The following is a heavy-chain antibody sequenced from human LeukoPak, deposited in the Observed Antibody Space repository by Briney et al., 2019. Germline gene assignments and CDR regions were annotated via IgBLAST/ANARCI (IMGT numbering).Heavy chain of an antibody. J-gene: IGHJ5*02. Sequence: ASVKVSCKASGYTFTGYYMHWVRQAPGQGLEWMGWINPNSGGTNYAQKFQGRVTMTRDTSISTAYMELSRLRSDDTAVYYCATLYPDSSGYYTWFDPWGQGTLVTVSS. D-gene: IGHD3-22*01. V-gene: IGHV1-2*02. CDR2: INPNSGGT. CDR1: GYTFTGYY. CDR3: ATLYPDSSGYYTWFDP.